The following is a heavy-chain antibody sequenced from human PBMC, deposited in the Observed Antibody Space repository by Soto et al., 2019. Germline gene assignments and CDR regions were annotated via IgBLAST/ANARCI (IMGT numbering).Heavy chain of an antibody. CDR2: ITGSGGST. CDR1: GFTFSSYA. Sequence: GGSLRLSCAASGFTFSSYAMSWVRQAPGKGLEWVSAITGSGGSTYYADSVKGRFTISRDNSKNTLFLQMNSLRAEDTAVYYCAKGRYFDWNRYNWFDPWGQGTRVTVSS. J-gene: IGHJ5*02. V-gene: IGHV3-23*01. CDR3: AKGRYFDWNRYNWFDP. D-gene: IGHD3-9*01.